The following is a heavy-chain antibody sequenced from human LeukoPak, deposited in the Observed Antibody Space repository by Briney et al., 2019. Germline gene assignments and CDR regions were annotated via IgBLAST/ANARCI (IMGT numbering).Heavy chain of an antibody. CDR2: IYPGDSDI. J-gene: IGHJ4*02. CDR3: ASTYNNDWDY. CDR1: GYSFSNYW. D-gene: IGHD3-9*01. Sequence: GESLKISCKSSGYSFSNYWIGWVRQMPGKGLEWMGIIYPGDSDIRYSPSSQGQVTISADKSISTAYLQWSSLKASDTAMYYCASTYNNDWDYWGQGTLVTVSS. V-gene: IGHV5-51*01.